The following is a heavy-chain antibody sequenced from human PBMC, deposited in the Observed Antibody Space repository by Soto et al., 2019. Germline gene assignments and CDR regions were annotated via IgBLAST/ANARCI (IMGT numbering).Heavy chain of an antibody. V-gene: IGHV3-53*01. J-gene: IGHJ3*01. CDR1: GLSVTDTY. CDR2: VYIDGTT. CDR3: AREPLWSGPLPLDAFDV. D-gene: IGHD3-3*01. Sequence: GGSLRLSCAASGLSVTDTYMSWVRQVPGKGLEWVSVVYIDGTTNYADSVKGRFTISRDNSRNTVYLQMNSLRAEDTAMYYCAREPLWSGPLPLDAFDVWGQGTKVTVSS.